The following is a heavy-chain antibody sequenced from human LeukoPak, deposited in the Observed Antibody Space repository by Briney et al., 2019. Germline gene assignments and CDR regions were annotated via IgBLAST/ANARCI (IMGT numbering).Heavy chain of an antibody. CDR2: ITGSGGST. V-gene: IGHV3-23*01. CDR3: AKPVLEFSGSYGAFDM. Sequence: SGGSLRLSCAASGFTFSSYAMSWVRQAPGKGLEWVSSITGSGGSTYHADSVRFTISRDNSKNTVYLQMNSLRAEDPAVYYCAKPVLEFSGSYGAFDMWGQGTMVTVSS. J-gene: IGHJ3*02. CDR1: GFTFSSYA. D-gene: IGHD1-26*01.